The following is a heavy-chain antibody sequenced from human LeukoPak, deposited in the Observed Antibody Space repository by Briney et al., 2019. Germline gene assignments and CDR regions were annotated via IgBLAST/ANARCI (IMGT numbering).Heavy chain of an antibody. CDR1: GGSISRGSYY. Sequence: SETLSLTCTVSGGSISRGSYYWGWIRQPAGKGLEWIGRIYTSGSTNYNPSLKSRVTMSVDTSKNQFSLKLSSVTAADTAVYYCARGAGFDPWGQGTLVTVSS. CDR2: IYTSGST. V-gene: IGHV4-61*02. J-gene: IGHJ5*02. CDR3: ARGAGFDP.